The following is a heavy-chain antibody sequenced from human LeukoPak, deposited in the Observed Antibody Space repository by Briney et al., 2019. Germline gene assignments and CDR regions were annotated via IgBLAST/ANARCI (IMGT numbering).Heavy chain of an antibody. CDR3: ARGAGSWRYYFDY. V-gene: IGHV3-33*01. Sequence: PGRSLRLPCAASGFTFSSYGMHWVRQAPGKGLEWVAVIWYDGSNKYYADSVKGRFTISRDNSKNTLYLQMNSLRAEDTAVYYCARGAGSWRYYFDYWGQGTLVTVSS. CDR1: GFTFSSYG. J-gene: IGHJ4*02. CDR2: IWYDGSNK. D-gene: IGHD6-13*01.